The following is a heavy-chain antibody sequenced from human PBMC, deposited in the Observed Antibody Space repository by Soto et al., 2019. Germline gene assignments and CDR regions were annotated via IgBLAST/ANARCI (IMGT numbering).Heavy chain of an antibody. D-gene: IGHD2-21*01. J-gene: IGHJ5*02. CDR3: ARLRIATNNYKWFDP. Sequence: SETLSLTCSFSCAALNSGNYYWSCIRQVPGKGLEWIGHIYVTGAVDYNPSLRDRITISQDTSERQFSLNLRLVTAADTAVYYCARLRIATNNYKWFDPWGQGTLVTVSS. V-gene: IGHV4-31*03. CDR1: CAALNSGNYY. CDR2: IYVTGAV.